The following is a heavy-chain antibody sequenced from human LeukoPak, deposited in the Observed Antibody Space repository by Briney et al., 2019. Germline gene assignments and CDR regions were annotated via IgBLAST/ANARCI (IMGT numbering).Heavy chain of an antibody. V-gene: IGHV3-74*01. CDR1: GFILGSYW. Sequence: SGGSLRLSCAASGFILGSYWMHWVRQVPGKGLVWVARINPGGSSITYADSVKGRFTISRDNAKNTLYLQMDSLRAEDTGVYYCARSNQADDYWGQGTLVTVSS. CDR2: INPGGSSI. CDR3: ARSNQADDY. J-gene: IGHJ4*02. D-gene: IGHD1-14*01.